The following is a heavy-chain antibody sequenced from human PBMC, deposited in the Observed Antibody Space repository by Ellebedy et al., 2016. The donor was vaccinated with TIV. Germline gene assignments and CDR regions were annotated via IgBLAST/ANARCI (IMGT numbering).Heavy chain of an antibody. Sequence: AASVKVSCTASGYTFTSYYLHWVRQAPGQGLEWMGMINPFTGTASYPQKFQGRVTMTRDSSTSTVYMEVSSLKSEDTAVFYCASDAPYTSMATGYTMDVWGQGTTVTVSS. CDR1: GYTFTSYY. D-gene: IGHD5-18*01. CDR3: ASDAPYTSMATGYTMDV. V-gene: IGHV1-46*01. J-gene: IGHJ6*02. CDR2: INPFTGTA.